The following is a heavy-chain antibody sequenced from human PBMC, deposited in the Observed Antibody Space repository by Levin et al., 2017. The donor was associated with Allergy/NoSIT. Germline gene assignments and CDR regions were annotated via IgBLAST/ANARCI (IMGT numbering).Heavy chain of an antibody. V-gene: IGHV3-48*02. CDR1: GFAFSTYA. Sequence: SCAASGFAFSTYAVNWVRQAPGKGLEWLSYISSTFEIHYAVSVRGRFTISRDNAKNSLFLQMNSLRDEDTAVYYCARDHDWSFDYWGQGTPVTVSS. CDR2: ISSTFEI. J-gene: IGHJ4*02. D-gene: IGHD1-1*01. CDR3: ARDHDWSFDY.